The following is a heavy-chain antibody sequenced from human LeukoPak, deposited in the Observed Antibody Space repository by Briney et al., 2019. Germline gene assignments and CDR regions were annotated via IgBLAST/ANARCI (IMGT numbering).Heavy chain of an antibody. J-gene: IGHJ3*02. D-gene: IGHD1-26*01. CDR3: ARGRVGALLHALDI. V-gene: IGHV3-48*03. CDR2: ISSSGSTI. CDR1: GFTFSSYE. Sequence: GGSLRLSCAASGFTFSSYEMNWVRQAPGKGLEWVSYISSSGSTIYYADSVKGRFATSRDDSRSTVFLQMNSLRAEDTAVYYCARGRVGALLHALDIWGQGTLVAVSS.